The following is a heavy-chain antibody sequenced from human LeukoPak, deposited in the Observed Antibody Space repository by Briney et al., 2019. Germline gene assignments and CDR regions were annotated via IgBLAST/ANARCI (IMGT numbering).Heavy chain of an antibody. CDR2: IYYSGST. D-gene: IGHD2-15*01. Sequence: SETLSLTCTVSGGSISSYYWSWIRQPPGKGLEWIGYIYYSGSTNYNPSLKSRVTISVHTSKNQFSLKLSSVTAADTAVYYCARQECNGGSCYSRAIWFDPWGQGTLVTVSS. CDR3: ARQECNGGSCYSRAIWFDP. J-gene: IGHJ5*02. CDR1: GGSISSYY. V-gene: IGHV4-59*08.